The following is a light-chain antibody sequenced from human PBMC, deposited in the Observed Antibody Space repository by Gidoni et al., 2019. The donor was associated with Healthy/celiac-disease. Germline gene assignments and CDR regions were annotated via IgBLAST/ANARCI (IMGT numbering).Light chain of an antibody. CDR3: QQYDNLVWT. CDR1: QDISNY. J-gene: IGKJ1*01. CDR2: DAS. V-gene: IGKV1-33*01. Sequence: DIQMTQSPSSLSASVGDRVTITCQARQDISNYLNCYQQKPGKAPKLLIYDASNLETGVPSRFSESGSGTDFTFTISSLQPEDIATYYCQQYDNLVWTFXXXTKVEIK.